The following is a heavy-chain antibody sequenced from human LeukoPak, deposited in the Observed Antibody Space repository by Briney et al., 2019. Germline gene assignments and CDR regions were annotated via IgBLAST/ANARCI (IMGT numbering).Heavy chain of an antibody. J-gene: IGHJ3*02. CDR3: ARDRYCSSTSCYYHDAFDI. CDR1: AGTFSSYA. V-gene: IGHV1-69*01. Sequence: ASVKVSCKASAGTFSSYAISWVRQAPGQGLEWMGGIIPIFGTANYAQKSQGRVTITADESTSTAYMELSSLRSEDTAVYYCARDRYCSSTSCYYHDAFDIWGQGTMVTVSS. CDR2: IIPIFGTA. D-gene: IGHD2-2*01.